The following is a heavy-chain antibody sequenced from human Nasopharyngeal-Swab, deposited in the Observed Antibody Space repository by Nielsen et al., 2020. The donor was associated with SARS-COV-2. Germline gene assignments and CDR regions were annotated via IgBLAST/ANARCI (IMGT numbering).Heavy chain of an antibody. V-gene: IGHV3-11*04. CDR3: AREPGYDSSGYALGY. D-gene: IGHD3-22*01. J-gene: IGHJ4*02. Sequence: GESLKISCAASGFTFSDYYMSWIRKARGKGLEWVSYISSSGSTIYYADSVKGRFTISRDNAKNSLYLQMNSLRAEDTAVYYCAREPGYDSSGYALGYWGQGTLVTVSS. CDR2: ISSSGSTI. CDR1: GFTFSDYY.